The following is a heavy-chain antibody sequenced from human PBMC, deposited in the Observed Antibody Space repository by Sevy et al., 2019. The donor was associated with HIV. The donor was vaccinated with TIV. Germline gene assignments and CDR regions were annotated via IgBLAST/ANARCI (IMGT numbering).Heavy chain of an antibody. Sequence: GGSLRLSCAASGFTFSDYYMSWIRQAPGKGLEWVSYISSSGSTIYYADSVKGRFTISRDNAKNSLYLQMNSLRAEDMAIYYCARGVTIGGYDILTGYYSSDAFDIWGQGTMVTVSS. CDR3: ARGVTIGGYDILTGYYSSDAFDI. D-gene: IGHD3-9*01. J-gene: IGHJ3*02. CDR2: ISSSGSTI. CDR1: GFTFSDYY. V-gene: IGHV3-11*01.